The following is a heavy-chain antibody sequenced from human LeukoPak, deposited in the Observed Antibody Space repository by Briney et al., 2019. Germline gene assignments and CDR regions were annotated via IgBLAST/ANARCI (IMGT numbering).Heavy chain of an antibody. J-gene: IGHJ5*02. CDR2: ISYDGSNK. V-gene: IGHV3-30-3*01. Sequence: GRSLRLSCAASGFTFSSYAMHWVRQAPGEGLEWVAVISYDGSNKYYADSVKGRFTISRDNSKNTLYLQMNSLRAEDTAVYYCAREISITIFGVVIVSRNWFDPWGQGTLVTVSS. CDR1: GFTFSSYA. D-gene: IGHD3-3*01. CDR3: AREISITIFGVVIVSRNWFDP.